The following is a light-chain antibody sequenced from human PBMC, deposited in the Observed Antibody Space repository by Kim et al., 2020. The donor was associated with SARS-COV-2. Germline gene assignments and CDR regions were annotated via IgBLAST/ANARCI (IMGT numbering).Light chain of an antibody. CDR3: QQSYSTPQS. CDR2: AAS. Sequence: IQMTQYPSSLSASVGDRVTITCRASQSISSYLNWYQQKPGKAPKLLIYAASSLQSGVPSRFSGSGSGTDFTLTISSLQPEDFATYYWQQSYSTPQSVGQGTKLEI. V-gene: IGKV1-39*01. CDR1: QSISSY. J-gene: IGKJ2*03.